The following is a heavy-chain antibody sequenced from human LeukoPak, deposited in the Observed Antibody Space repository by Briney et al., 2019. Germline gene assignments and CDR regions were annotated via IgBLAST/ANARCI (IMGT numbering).Heavy chain of an antibody. CDR1: GGSISSDSYY. V-gene: IGHV4-39*01. D-gene: IGHD3-10*01. CDR3: ARRVPSGSGSYDFDY. J-gene: IGHJ4*02. CDR2: INYSGTT. Sequence: SETLSLPCTVSGGSISSDSYYWGWIRQPPGKGLEWIGSINYSGTTYYNPSLKSRVTISVDTSKNQFSLKVSSVTAADTAVYYCARRVPSGSGSYDFDYWGQGTLVTVSS.